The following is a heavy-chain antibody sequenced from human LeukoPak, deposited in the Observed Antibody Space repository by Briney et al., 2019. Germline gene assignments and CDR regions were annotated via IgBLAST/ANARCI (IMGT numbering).Heavy chain of an antibody. V-gene: IGHV4-59*08. CDR3: ARTSYYDFWSGYCDAFDI. CDR1: GGSISSYY. CDR2: IYYSGST. D-gene: IGHD3-3*01. J-gene: IGHJ3*02. Sequence: SETLSLTCTVSGGSISSYYWSWIRQPPGKGLEWIGYIYYSGSTNYNPSLKSRVTISVDTSKNQFSLKLSSVTAADTAVYYCARTSYYDFWSGYCDAFDIWGQGTMVTVSS.